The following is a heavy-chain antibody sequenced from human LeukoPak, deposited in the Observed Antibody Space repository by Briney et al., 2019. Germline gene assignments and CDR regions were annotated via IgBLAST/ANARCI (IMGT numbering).Heavy chain of an antibody. Sequence: SSETLSLTCTVSGGSINSYYWSWIRQPPGKGLEWIGYIYYSGSTNYNPSLKSRVTISVDTSKNQFSLRLSSVTAADTAVYYCARVTGYMTEDYFDYWGQGTLVIVSS. D-gene: IGHD6-13*01. J-gene: IGHJ4*02. CDR2: IYYSGST. CDR1: GGSINSYY. CDR3: ARVTGYMTEDYFDY. V-gene: IGHV4-59*01.